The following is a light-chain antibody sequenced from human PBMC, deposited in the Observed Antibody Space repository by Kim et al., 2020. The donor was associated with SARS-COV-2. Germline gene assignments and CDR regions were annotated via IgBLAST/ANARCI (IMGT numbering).Light chain of an antibody. Sequence: EIALTQSPASLSLSPGERATLSCRASQSVSTYLVWYQQKPAQAPRLLIYDASNRATGIPARFSGSGSGTDFTLTISSLEPEDFEVYYCQQRRAWPLTFGGGTKVDIK. CDR2: DAS. J-gene: IGKJ4*01. CDR3: QQRRAWPLT. CDR1: QSVSTY. V-gene: IGKV3-11*01.